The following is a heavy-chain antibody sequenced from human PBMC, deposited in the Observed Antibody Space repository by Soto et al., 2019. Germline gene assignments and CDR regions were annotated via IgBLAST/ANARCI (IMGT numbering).Heavy chain of an antibody. V-gene: IGHV1-18*01. CDR3: ARRTATKPFDP. D-gene: IGHD2-15*01. Sequence: QVQLVQSGAEVKKPGASVKVSCKASGYTFTSYGISWVRQAPGQGLEWMGWISAYNGNSNYAQKLQGRVTMTTDTATSKGYMELRSLRSDDTAVYYCARRTATKPFDPWGQGTLVTVSS. CDR1: GYTFTSYG. J-gene: IGHJ5*02. CDR2: ISAYNGNS.